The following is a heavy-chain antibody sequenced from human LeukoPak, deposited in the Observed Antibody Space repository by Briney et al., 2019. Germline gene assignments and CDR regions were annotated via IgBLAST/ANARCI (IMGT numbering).Heavy chain of an antibody. CDR1: GYTFTGYY. D-gene: IGHD2-8*01. CDR3: ARAAVFMTSVLMYSDY. V-gene: IGHV1-2*04. Sequence: GASVKVSCKASGYTFTGYYMHWVRQAPGQGLEWMGWINPNSGGTNYAQKFQGWVTMTRDTSISTAYMELSRLRSDDTAVYYCARAAVFMTSVLMYSDYWGPGTLVMVSS. J-gene: IGHJ4*02. CDR2: INPNSGGT.